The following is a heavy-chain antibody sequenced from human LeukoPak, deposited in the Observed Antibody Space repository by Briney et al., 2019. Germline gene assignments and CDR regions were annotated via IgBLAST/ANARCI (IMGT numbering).Heavy chain of an antibody. D-gene: IGHD3-3*01. V-gene: IGHV4-59*01. CDR2: IYYSGST. CDR1: GGSISSYY. Sequence: SETLSLTCTVSGGSISSYYWSWIRQPPGKGLEWIGYIYYSGSTNYNPPLKSRVTISVDTSKNQFSLKLSSVTAADTAVYYCARSPNDFWSGYYTPYYYYYGMDVWGQGTTVTVSS. CDR3: ARSPNDFWSGYYTPYYYYYGMDV. J-gene: IGHJ6*02.